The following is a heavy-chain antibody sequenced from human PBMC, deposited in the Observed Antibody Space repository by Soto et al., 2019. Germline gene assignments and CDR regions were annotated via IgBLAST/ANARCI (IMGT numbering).Heavy chain of an antibody. CDR3: ASALRVSLALVINGAFDV. D-gene: IGHD2-21*01. CDR2: ISDSGEST. J-gene: IGHJ3*01. Sequence: EVQLLESGGGLVQPERSLRLSCAVSGFTFSRYAMNWVRQAPGKGLGWVSSISDSGESTYYADSVKGRFTISRDNSKNTLYLQMNNLRAEDTAVYYCASALRVSLALVINGAFDVWGQGAMVTVSS. CDR1: GFTFSRYA. V-gene: IGHV3-23*01.